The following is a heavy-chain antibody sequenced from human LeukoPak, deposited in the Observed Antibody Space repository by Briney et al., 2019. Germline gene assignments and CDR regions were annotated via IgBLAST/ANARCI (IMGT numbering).Heavy chain of an antibody. D-gene: IGHD2-2*02. CDR1: GYTFTSYG. V-gene: IGHV1-18*01. Sequence: ASVKVSCKASGYTFTSYGISWVRQAPGQGLEWMGWISAYNGNTNYAQKLQGRVTVTADTSTSTAYMELRSLRCDDTAVYYCARDFDCSSTSCYNGNYFDYWGEGTLVTVSS. CDR3: ARDFDCSSTSCYNGNYFDY. J-gene: IGHJ4*02. CDR2: ISAYNGNT.